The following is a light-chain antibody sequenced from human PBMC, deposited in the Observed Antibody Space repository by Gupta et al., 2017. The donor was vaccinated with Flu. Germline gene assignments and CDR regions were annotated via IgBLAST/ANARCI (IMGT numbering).Light chain of an antibody. J-gene: IGKJ1*01. CDR3: QQDRSYPWT. Sequence: DIQMTQSPSTLSASVGDRVTITCRASQSSDSWLAWYQQKPGKAPKLLIYKASNLESGVPSRFSGSGSGTEFTLTISSLQPDDFATYYCQQDRSYPWTFGQGTTVEIK. CDR1: QSSDSW. V-gene: IGKV1-5*03. CDR2: KAS.